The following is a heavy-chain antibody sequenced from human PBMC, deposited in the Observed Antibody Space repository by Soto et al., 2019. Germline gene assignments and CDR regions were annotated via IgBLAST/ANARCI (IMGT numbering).Heavy chain of an antibody. J-gene: IGHJ4*02. D-gene: IGHD6-6*01. CDR2: IYHSGST. V-gene: IGHV4-30-2*01. CDR1: GGSIRSGGYS. Sequence: PSETLSLTCAVSGGSIRSGGYSWSWIRQPPGKGLEWIGYIYHSGSTYYNPSLKSRVTISVDRSKNQFSLKLSSVTAADTAVYYCARSAARRGFDYWGQGTLVTVSS. CDR3: ARSAARRGFDY.